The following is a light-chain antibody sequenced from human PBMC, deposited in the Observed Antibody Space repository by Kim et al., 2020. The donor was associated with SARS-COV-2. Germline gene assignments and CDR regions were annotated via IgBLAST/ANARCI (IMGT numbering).Light chain of an antibody. V-gene: IGLV3-19*01. CDR3: QSRDSGGNVV. Sequence: SSELTQDPAVSVALGQTVRITCQGDSLRSYYATWYQQKPRQAPVLVIYGRNNRPSGIPDRFSGSTSGNTASLTISGGQAEDEADFYFQSRDSGGNVVFGG. CDR1: SLRSYY. J-gene: IGLJ2*01. CDR2: GRN.